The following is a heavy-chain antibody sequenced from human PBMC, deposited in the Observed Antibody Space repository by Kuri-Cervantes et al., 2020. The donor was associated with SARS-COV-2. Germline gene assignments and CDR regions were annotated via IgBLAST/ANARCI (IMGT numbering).Heavy chain of an antibody. V-gene: IGHV3-23*01. Sequence: GESLKISCAASTFTFNNYALIWVRQAPGKGLEWVSGISVPGGDTNYADSVKGRFTISRDNSKDTLYLQMNSLRAEDTAVYYCARRQGQQAIRFDQWGQGTLVTVSS. D-gene: IGHD6-13*01. CDR2: ISVPGGDT. CDR3: ARRQGQQAIRFDQ. CDR1: TFTFNNYA. J-gene: IGHJ5*02.